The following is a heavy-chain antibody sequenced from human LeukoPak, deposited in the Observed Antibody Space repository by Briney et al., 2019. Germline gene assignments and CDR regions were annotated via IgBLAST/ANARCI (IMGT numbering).Heavy chain of an antibody. Sequence: GASVKVSCKASGYTFTGYYMHWVRQAPGQGPEWMGWINPNSGGTNYAQKFQGRVTMTRDTSISTAYMELSRLRSDDTAVYYCARGYCSSTSCYKYMDVWGKGTTVTVSS. J-gene: IGHJ6*03. V-gene: IGHV1-2*02. CDR1: GYTFTGYY. D-gene: IGHD2-2*02. CDR3: ARGYCSSTSCYKYMDV. CDR2: INPNSGGT.